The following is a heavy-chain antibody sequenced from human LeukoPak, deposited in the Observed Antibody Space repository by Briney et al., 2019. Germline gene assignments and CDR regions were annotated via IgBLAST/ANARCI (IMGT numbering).Heavy chain of an antibody. J-gene: IGHJ4*02. CDR1: GYSYTNCW. V-gene: IGHV5-10-1*01. CDR3: ARQPRGTVVFDY. CDR2: IDPSDSYI. D-gene: IGHD4-23*01. Sequence: GGSLKISCKGSGYSYTNCWISWVRQMPGKGLEWMGRIDPSDSYINHSPSFQGHVSISADKSVSTAYLQWSSLKASDSAMYYCARQPRGTVVFDYWGQGTLVTVSS.